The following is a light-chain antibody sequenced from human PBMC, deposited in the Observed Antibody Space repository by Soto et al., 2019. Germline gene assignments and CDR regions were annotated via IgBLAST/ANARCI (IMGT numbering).Light chain of an antibody. Sequence: QSVLTQPRSVSGSPGQSVTISCTGTSSDVGASKYVSWYQQHPGKAPKVMIYDVTERPSGVPDRFSGSKSGNTASLTITDLQAEDEADYYCCSYGGSYTWIFGGGTKVTVL. CDR3: CSYGGSYTWI. J-gene: IGLJ2*01. CDR2: DVT. CDR1: SSDVGASKY. V-gene: IGLV2-11*01.